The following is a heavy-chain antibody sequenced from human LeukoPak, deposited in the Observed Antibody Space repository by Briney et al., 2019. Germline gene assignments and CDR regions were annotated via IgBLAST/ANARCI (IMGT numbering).Heavy chain of an antibody. CDR1: GFTFSSYS. Sequence: PGGSLRLSCAASGFTFSSYSMNWVRQAPGKGLEWVSSISSSSSYIYYADSVKGRFTISRDNAKNSLYLQMNSLRAEDTAVYYCAKNRGVSTITRKVDCFDYWGQGTLVTVSS. CDR2: ISSSSSYI. V-gene: IGHV3-21*04. CDR3: AKNRGVSTITRKVDCFDY. D-gene: IGHD5/OR15-5a*01. J-gene: IGHJ4*02.